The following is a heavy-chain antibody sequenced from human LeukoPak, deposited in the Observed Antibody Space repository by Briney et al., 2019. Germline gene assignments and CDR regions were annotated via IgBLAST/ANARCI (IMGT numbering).Heavy chain of an antibody. CDR1: GFTFSRYG. D-gene: IGHD3-10*01. CDR3: ATERRGARLWLGELGY. CDR2: ISSDGTAD. V-gene: IGHV3-30-3*01. Sequence: GRSLRLSCAASGFTFSRYGMHWVRQAPGKGLEWVAVISSDGTADYYADSVRGRFTLSRDKSKNTVYLQMNSLRPQDTAVYFCATERRGARLWLGELGYWGQGTLVTVSS. J-gene: IGHJ4*02.